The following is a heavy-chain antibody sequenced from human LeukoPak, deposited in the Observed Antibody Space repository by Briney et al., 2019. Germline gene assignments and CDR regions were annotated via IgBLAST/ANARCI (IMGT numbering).Heavy chain of an antibody. CDR3: ARDLGYSSSSGY. V-gene: IGHV3-21*01. D-gene: IGHD6-13*01. CDR2: ISSSSSYI. Sequence: PGGSLRLSCAASGFTFSSYSMNWVRQAPGKGLEWVSSISSSSSYIYYADSVKGRFTISRDDAKNSLYLQMNSLRAEDTAVYYCARDLGYSSSSGYWGQGTLVTVSS. J-gene: IGHJ4*02. CDR1: GFTFSSYS.